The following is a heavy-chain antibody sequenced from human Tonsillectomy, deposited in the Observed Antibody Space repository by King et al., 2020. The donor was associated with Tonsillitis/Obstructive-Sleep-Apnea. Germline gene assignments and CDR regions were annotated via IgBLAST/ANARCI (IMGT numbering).Heavy chain of an antibody. CDR1: GGSISSGGYY. V-gene: IGHV4-31*03. D-gene: IGHD2-2*01. Sequence: PLQESGPGLVKPSQTLSLTCTVSGGSISSGGYYWSWIRQHPGTGLEWIGYIYYSGSTYYNPSLKSRVTISVDTSKNQFSLKLSSVTAADTAVYYCARGPVGYCSSTSCPKTYYFDYWGQGTLVTVSS. CDR2: IYYSGST. CDR3: ARGPVGYCSSTSCPKTYYFDY. J-gene: IGHJ4*02.